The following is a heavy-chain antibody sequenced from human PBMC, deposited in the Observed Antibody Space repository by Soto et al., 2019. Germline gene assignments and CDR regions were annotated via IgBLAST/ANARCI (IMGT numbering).Heavy chain of an antibody. D-gene: IGHD6-19*01. Sequence: GASVKVSCKASGYTFTGYYMHWVRQAPGQGLEWMGWINPNSGGTNYAQKFQGWVTMTRDTSISTAYMELSRLRSDDTAVYYCARRPRSSGWPVDYWGQGTLVTVSS. CDR1: GYTFTGYY. V-gene: IGHV1-2*04. CDR3: ARRPRSSGWPVDY. CDR2: INPNSGGT. J-gene: IGHJ4*02.